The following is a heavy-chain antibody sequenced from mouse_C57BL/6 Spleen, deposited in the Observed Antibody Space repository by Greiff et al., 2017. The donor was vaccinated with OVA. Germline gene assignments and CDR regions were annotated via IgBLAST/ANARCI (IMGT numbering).Heavy chain of an antibody. CDR3: TRNYYGSPFAY. Sequence: DVQLQESGAELVRPGASVKLSCTASGFNIKDDYMHWVKQRPEQGLEWIGWIDPENGDTEYASKFQGKATITADTSSNTAYLQLSSLTSEDTAVYYCTRNYYGSPFAYWGQGTLVTVSA. J-gene: IGHJ3*01. CDR1: GFNIKDDY. D-gene: IGHD1-1*01. CDR2: IDPENGDT. V-gene: IGHV14-4*01.